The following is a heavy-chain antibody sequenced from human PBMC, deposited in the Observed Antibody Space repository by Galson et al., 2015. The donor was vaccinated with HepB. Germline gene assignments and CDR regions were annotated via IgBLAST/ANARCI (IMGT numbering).Heavy chain of an antibody. J-gene: IGHJ3*02. D-gene: IGHD6-13*01. V-gene: IGHV4-34*01. CDR1: GGSFSGYY. CDR3: ARLYEGGSSWFHGRPFDI. CDR2: ISHSGST. Sequence: SETLSLTCAVHGGSFSGYYWSWIRHTPGKGLEWIGEISHSGSTNYNPSLKSRATISEDTSKKQFSLKENSVTVADTAVYYCARLYEGGSSWFHGRPFDIWGQGTMVTVSS.